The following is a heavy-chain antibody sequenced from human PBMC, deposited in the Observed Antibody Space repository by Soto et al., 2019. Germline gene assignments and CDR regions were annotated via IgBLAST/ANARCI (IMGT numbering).Heavy chain of an antibody. CDR2: IYYSGST. Sequence: SETLSLTCTVSGGSISSYYWSWIRQPPGKGLEWIGYIYYSGSTNYNPSLKSRVTISVDTSKNQFSLKLSSVTAADTAVYYCAREGSGSYLLYWGQGTLVTVSS. CDR1: GGSISSYY. D-gene: IGHD1-26*01. V-gene: IGHV4-59*01. CDR3: AREGSGSYLLY. J-gene: IGHJ4*02.